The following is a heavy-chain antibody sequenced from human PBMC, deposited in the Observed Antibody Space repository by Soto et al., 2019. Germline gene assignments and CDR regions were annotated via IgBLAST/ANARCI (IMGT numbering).Heavy chain of an antibody. CDR2: IIPILGIA. Sequence: ASVKVSCKASGGTFSSYAISWVRQAPGQGLEWMGRIIPILGIANYAQKFQGRVTITADKSTSTAYMELSSLRSEDTAVYYCARDPPSDAGDLGYFDLWGRGTLVTVSS. J-gene: IGHJ2*01. CDR1: GGTFSSYA. D-gene: IGHD7-27*01. CDR3: ARDPPSDAGDLGYFDL. V-gene: IGHV1-69*04.